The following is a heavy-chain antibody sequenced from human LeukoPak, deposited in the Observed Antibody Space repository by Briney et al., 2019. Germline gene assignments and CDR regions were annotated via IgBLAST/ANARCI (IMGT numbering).Heavy chain of an antibody. D-gene: IGHD5-18*01. CDR3: AKGYVDTAMESLYAFDI. J-gene: IGHJ3*02. V-gene: IGHV3-11*01. Sequence: GGSLRLSCAASGFTFSDYYMSWIRQAPGKGLEWVSYISSSGSTIYYADSVKGRFTISRDNAKNSLYLQMNSLRAEDTALYYCAKGYVDTAMESLYAFDIWGQGTMVTVSS. CDR2: ISSSGSTI. CDR1: GFTFSDYY.